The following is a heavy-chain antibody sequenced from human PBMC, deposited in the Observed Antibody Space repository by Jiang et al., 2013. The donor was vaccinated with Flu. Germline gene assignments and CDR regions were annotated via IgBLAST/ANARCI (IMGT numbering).Heavy chain of an antibody. CDR1: GYTFTSYA. V-gene: IGHV1-3*01. CDR3: ARGAVGATIDY. Sequence: GAEVKKPGASVKVSCKASGYTFTSYAMHWVRQAPGQRLEWMGWINAGNGNTKYSQKFQGRVTMTTDTSTSTAYMELRSLRSDDTAVYYCARGAVGATIDYWGQGTLVTVSS. J-gene: IGHJ4*02. CDR2: INAGNGNT. D-gene: IGHD1-26*01.